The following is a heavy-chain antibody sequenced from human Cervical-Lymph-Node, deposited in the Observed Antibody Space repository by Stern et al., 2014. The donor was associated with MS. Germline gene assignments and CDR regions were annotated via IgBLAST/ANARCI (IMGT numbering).Heavy chain of an antibody. D-gene: IGHD6-19*01. Sequence: EVQLVQSGGGLVQPGRSLRLSCVASGFTFDDSAMQWVRQAPGKGLEWVSGISWNSGTKGYADSVKGRFTISRDNAKNSLYLQMNSLRAEDSALYYCAKSSSGWETLDYWGQGTLATVSS. CDR3: AKSSSGWETLDY. V-gene: IGHV3-9*01. CDR2: ISWNSGTK. CDR1: GFTFDDSA. J-gene: IGHJ4*02.